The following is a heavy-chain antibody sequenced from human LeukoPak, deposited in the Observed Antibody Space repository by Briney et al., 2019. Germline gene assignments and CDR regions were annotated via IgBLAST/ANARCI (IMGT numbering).Heavy chain of an antibody. V-gene: IGHV4-59*12. CDR2: IYYSGTT. D-gene: IGHD3-10*01. CDR1: CGSISPYY. J-gene: IGHJ4*02. Sequence: SATLSFTYPVRCGSISPYYWSWIRQPPGKGLEWIGYIYYSGTTNYNPSLQSRVTISVATSNNQFSLQLSSVTAADTALYYCARVRASAGRISYSGQRTLVTVSS. CDR3: ARVRASAGRISY.